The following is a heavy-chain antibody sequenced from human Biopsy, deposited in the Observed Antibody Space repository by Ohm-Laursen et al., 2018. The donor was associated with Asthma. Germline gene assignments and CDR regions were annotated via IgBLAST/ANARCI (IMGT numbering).Heavy chain of an antibody. CDR1: GFAVSRDH. CDR3: ARGDSSNWSHYYFDY. J-gene: IGHJ4*02. V-gene: IGHV3-53*01. CDR2: FYSGGTS. D-gene: IGHD3-22*01. Sequence: SLRLSCAASGFAVSRDHMFWVRQAPGKGLEWVSVFYSGGTSHTADSVRGRFTISRDYSKNTLYLQMHSLRAEDTAVYYCARGDSSNWSHYYFDYWGQGTLVTVSS.